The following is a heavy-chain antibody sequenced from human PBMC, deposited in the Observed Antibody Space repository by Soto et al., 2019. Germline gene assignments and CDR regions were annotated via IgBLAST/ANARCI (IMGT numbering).Heavy chain of an antibody. Sequence: RRLSCAASGFTFSYYSMAWVRQTPEKGLEWVSGMSIGDAKTFYIDSVRGRFTVSRDSVKSTVDLQMNSLRAEDTALYYCARWDGYADLWGQGTLVTVSS. CDR1: GFTFSYYS. CDR3: ARWDGYADL. V-gene: IGHV3-23*01. J-gene: IGHJ4*02. CDR2: MSIGDAKT. D-gene: IGHD5-12*01.